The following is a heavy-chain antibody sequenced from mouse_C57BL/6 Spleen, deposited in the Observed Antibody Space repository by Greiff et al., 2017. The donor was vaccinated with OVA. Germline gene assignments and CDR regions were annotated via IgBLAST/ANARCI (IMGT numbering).Heavy chain of an antibody. CDR2: ISGGGSYI. CDR3: DCVPITTVVSRGAMDY. CDR1: GFTFSSYA. Sequence: EVHLVESGGGLVKPGGSLKLSCAASGFTFSSYAMSWVRQTPEKRLEWVATISGGGSYIYYPDNVKGRFTISRDNAKNNLYLQMSHLKSRETAMYCCDCVPITTVVSRGAMDYWGQGTSVTVSS. D-gene: IGHD1-1*01. J-gene: IGHJ4*01. V-gene: IGHV5-4*01.